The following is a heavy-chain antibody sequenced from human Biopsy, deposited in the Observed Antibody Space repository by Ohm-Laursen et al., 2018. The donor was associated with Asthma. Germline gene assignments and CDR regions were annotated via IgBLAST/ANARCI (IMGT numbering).Heavy chain of an antibody. CDR3: ARAVSSSSYWYFDL. J-gene: IGHJ2*01. Sequence: SDTLSLTCTVSGGSISSRSYYWGWIRQPPGKGLEWIGSIYYSGITRYNPSLKGRVTISADTSKNHFSLKVTSVTAADTAVYYCARAVSSSSYWYFDLWGRGDLVTVSS. D-gene: IGHD6-6*01. V-gene: IGHV4-39*02. CDR1: GGSISSRSYY. CDR2: IYYSGIT.